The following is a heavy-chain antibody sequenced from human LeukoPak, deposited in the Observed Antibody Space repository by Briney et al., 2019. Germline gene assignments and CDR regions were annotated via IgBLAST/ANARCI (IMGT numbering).Heavy chain of an antibody. CDR1: GSFFTSYW. CDR2: IYTGDSET. J-gene: IGHJ4*02. CDR3: ARRAAAAGTVYYYFDY. D-gene: IGHD6-13*01. Sequence: GASLQISCEGSGSFFTSYWIGWVRPLPGKGLEGMGIIYTGDSETRDSPSFQGQVTISADKSITTAYLQWSSLKASDTAIYYCARRAAAAGTVYYYFDYWGQGTLVTVSS. V-gene: IGHV5-51*01.